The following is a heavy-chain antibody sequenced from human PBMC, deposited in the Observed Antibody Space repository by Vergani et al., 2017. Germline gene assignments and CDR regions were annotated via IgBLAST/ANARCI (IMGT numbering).Heavy chain of an antibody. Sequence: EVQLVESGGGLVQPGRSLRLSCAASGFTFDDYAMHWVRQAPGKGLEWVSGISWNSGSIGYADSVKGRFTISRDNAKNSLYLQMNSLRAEDTALYYCAKRYYYGSGSYSKWGQGTLVTVSS. CDR3: AKRYYYGSGSYSK. J-gene: IGHJ4*02. V-gene: IGHV3-9*01. D-gene: IGHD3-10*01. CDR1: GFTFDDYA. CDR2: ISWNSGSI.